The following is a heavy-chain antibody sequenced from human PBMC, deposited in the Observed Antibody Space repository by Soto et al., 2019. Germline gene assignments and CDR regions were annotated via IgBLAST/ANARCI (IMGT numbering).Heavy chain of an antibody. V-gene: IGHV3-21*01. CDR1: GFTFSSYS. Sequence: EVQLVESGGGLVKPGGSLRLSCAASGFTFSSYSMNWVRQAPGKGLEWVSSISSSSSYIYYADSVKGRFTISRDNAKNSLYLQMNSLTAEDTAVYYCARDRYDSSGYFRHWGQGTLVTVSS. D-gene: IGHD3-22*01. CDR2: ISSSSSYI. J-gene: IGHJ1*01. CDR3: ARDRYDSSGYFRH.